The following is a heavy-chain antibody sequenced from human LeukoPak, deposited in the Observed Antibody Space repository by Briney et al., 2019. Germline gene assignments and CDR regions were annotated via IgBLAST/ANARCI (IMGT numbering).Heavy chain of an antibody. Sequence: GGSLRLSCVASEFVFSSHAMIWVRQAPGKGLEWISSITSSSSDIFYADSVRGRFTISRDNANNALHLQMNSLRAEDTAVYYCARVLWETVNTGYYSDFWGQGTLVTVSS. J-gene: IGHJ4*02. CDR2: ITSSSSDI. CDR3: ARVLWETVNTGYYSDF. V-gene: IGHV3-21*01. CDR1: EFVFSSHA. D-gene: IGHD3-22*01.